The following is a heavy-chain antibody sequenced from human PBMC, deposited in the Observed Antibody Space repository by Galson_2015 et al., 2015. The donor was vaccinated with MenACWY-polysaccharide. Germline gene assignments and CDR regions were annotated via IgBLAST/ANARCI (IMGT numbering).Heavy chain of an antibody. V-gene: IGHV1-8*01. CDR2: MNPNSGNT. CDR3: ARAPTASGGHCSRTTCLGWFDT. Sequence: SVKVSCKASGYTFTSYDINWVRQAPGQGLEWMGWMNPNSGNTGYPQKFQGRVTMTRNTSISTAFMELSSLRSEDTALYYCARAPTASGGHCSRTTCLGWFDTWGQGSLVTVSS. D-gene: IGHD2-2*01. J-gene: IGHJ5*02. CDR1: GYTFTSYD.